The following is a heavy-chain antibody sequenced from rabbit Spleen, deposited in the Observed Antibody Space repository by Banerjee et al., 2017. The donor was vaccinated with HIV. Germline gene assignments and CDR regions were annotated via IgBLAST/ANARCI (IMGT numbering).Heavy chain of an antibody. CDR1: GFSFSSSYY. CDR3: ARNYVNAFDP. V-gene: IGHV1S45*01. Sequence: QEQLVESGGGLVQPGGSLKLSCKASGFSFSSSYYIYWVRQAPGKGLEWIGCIDTNDGDTDYANWPKGRFTISKTSSTTVTLQMTSLTAADTATYFCARNYVNAFDPWGQGTLVTVS. J-gene: IGHJ2*01. D-gene: IGHD1-1*01. CDR2: IDTNDGDT.